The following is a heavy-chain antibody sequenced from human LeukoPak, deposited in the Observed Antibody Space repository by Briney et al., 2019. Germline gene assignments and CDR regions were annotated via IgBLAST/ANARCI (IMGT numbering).Heavy chain of an antibody. J-gene: IGHJ4*02. CDR1: GGSISSSSYY. D-gene: IGHD2-15*01. CDR3: ARDLGSGDSYKQL. V-gene: IGHV4-39*07. Sequence: KTSETLSLTCTVSGGSISSSSYYWGWIRQPPGKGLEWIGSIYYSGSTYYNPSLKSRVTISVDTSKNQFSLKLSSVTAADTAVYYCARDLGSGDSYKQLWGQGTLVTLSS. CDR2: IYYSGST.